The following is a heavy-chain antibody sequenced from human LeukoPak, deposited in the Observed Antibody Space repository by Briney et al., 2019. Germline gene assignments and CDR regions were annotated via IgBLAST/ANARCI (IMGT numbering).Heavy chain of an antibody. Sequence: PGGSLTLSCAASGFTFDDCAMHWLRQAPGKGLEWVSGMCWNSVSMVYADSVKGRFTISRDNAKNSLYLQMNSLRAEDTAVYFCAKRGVVIRVILVGFHKEAYYFDSWGQGALVTVSS. CDR3: AKRGVVIRVILVGFHKEAYYFDS. CDR1: GFTFDDCA. CDR2: MCWNSVSM. D-gene: IGHD3-22*01. J-gene: IGHJ4*02. V-gene: IGHV3-9*01.